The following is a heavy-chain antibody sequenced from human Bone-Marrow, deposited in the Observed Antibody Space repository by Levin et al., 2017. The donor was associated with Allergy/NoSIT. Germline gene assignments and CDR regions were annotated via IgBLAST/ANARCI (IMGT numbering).Heavy chain of an antibody. CDR2: IYWDDGK. V-gene: IGHV2-5*02. CDR1: GLSLSTSGVT. J-gene: IGHJ4*02. Sequence: NVSGPTLVKPTQTLTLTCTFSGLSLSTSGVTVGWIRQPPGKALEWLALIYWDDGKRYSPSLQSRLTITKDTSKNQVVLTLTNMEPVDTGTYFCQYTCSNTKCRLNDYWGQGSLVTVSS. CDR3: QYTCSNTKCRLNDY. D-gene: IGHD2-2*01.